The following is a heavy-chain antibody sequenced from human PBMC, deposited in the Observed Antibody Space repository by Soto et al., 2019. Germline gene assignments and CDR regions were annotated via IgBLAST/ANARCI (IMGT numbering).Heavy chain of an antibody. CDR2: ISHTGTA. D-gene: IGHD1-26*01. CDR3: ARVLVGATNHYYFDY. CDR1: GGSISDNDYY. V-gene: IGHV4-39*01. Sequence: SETLSLTCTVSGGSISDNDYYWSWIRQPPGKGLEWIGTISHTGTAYYNPSLESRVAVSVGTSENQFSLNLSSVTAADTAVYYCARVLVGATNHYYFDYWGQGTLVTVSS. J-gene: IGHJ4*02.